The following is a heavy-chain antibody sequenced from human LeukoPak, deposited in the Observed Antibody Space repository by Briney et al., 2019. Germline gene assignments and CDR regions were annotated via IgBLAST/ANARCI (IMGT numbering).Heavy chain of an antibody. J-gene: IGHJ1*01. CDR3: ARGSLQYYGDPGDFQH. V-gene: IGHV1-8*01. D-gene: IGHD4-17*01. CDR2: MNPNSGNT. Sequence: GASVKVSCKASGYTFTSYDINWVRQATGQGLEWMGWMNPNSGNTGYAQKFQGRVTMTRNTSISTAYMELSSLRSEDTAVYYCARGSLQYYGDPGDFQHWGQGTLVTVSS. CDR1: GYTFTSYD.